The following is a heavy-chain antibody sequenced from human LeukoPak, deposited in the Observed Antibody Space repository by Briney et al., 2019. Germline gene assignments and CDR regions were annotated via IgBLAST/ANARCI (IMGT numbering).Heavy chain of an antibody. CDR3: ARVTGYMVEDYFDS. D-gene: IGHD6-13*01. Sequence: SETLPLTCTFTGGSIRSYYWSWIQQPPGKGLEWIGYIYYSGSTNYNLSLKSRVTISVDTSKNQFPLRLRSVTAAGTPVYYCARVTGYMVEDYFDSWGQGTLVTVSS. J-gene: IGHJ4*02. CDR2: IYYSGST. CDR1: GGSIRSYY. V-gene: IGHV4-59*01.